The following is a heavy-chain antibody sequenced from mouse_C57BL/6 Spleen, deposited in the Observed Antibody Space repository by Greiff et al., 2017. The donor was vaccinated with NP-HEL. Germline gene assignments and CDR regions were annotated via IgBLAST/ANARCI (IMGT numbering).Heavy chain of an antibody. V-gene: IGHV5-4*01. Sequence: EVKLVESGGGLVKPGGSLKLSCAASGFTFSSYAMSWVRQTPEKRLEWVATISDGGSYTYYPDKVKGRFTISRDNAKNNLYLQMSHLKSEDTAMYYCARDGYYYAMDYWGQGTSVTVSS. J-gene: IGHJ4*01. CDR3: ARDGYYYAMDY. CDR2: ISDGGSYT. CDR1: GFTFSSYA.